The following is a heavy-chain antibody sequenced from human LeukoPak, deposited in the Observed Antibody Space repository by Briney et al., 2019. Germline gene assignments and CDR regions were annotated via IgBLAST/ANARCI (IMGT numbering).Heavy chain of an antibody. V-gene: IGHV3-9*01. D-gene: IGHD2-2*01. CDR2: ISWNSGSI. Sequence: GGSLRLSCAASGFTFDDYAMHWVRQAPGKGLEWVSGISWNSGSIGYADSVKGRFTISRDNAKNSLYLQMNSLRAEDTALYYCAGGRYCSSTSCYGFDYWGQGTLVTVSS. CDR3: AGGRYCSSTSCYGFDY. J-gene: IGHJ4*02. CDR1: GFTFDDYA.